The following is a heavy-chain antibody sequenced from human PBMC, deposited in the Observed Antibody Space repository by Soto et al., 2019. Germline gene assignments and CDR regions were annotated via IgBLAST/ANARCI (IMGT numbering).Heavy chain of an antibody. CDR3: ARTFIPGTTWWFDP. D-gene: IGHD1-20*01. J-gene: IGHJ5*02. CDR2: IFSNDEK. CDR1: GFSLSNARMG. Sequence: QVTLKESGPVLVKPTETLTLTCTVSGFSLSNARMGVSWIRQPPGKALEWLAHIFSNDEKSYSTSLKSRLTISKDTSNSQVVLTMTNMDPVDTATYYCARTFIPGTTWWFDPWGQGTLVTVSS. V-gene: IGHV2-26*01.